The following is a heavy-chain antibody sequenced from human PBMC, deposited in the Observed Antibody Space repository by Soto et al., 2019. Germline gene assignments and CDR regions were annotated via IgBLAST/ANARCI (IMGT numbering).Heavy chain of an antibody. J-gene: IGHJ4*02. CDR1: GGSISSYY. CDR3: ARLSYYDSSAKLPDY. CDR2: IYYSGST. Sequence: SETLSLTCTVSGGSISSYYWSWIRQPPGKGLEWIGYIYYSGSTNYNPPLKSRVTISVDTSKNQFSLKLSSVTAADTAVYYCARLSYYDSSAKLPDYWGQGTLVTVSS. D-gene: IGHD3-22*01. V-gene: IGHV4-59*01.